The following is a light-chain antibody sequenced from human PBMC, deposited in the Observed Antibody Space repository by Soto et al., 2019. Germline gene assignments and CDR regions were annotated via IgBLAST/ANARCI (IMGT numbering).Light chain of an antibody. CDR1: SSDVGGYNY. J-gene: IGLJ2*01. CDR2: DVS. Sequence: QSALTQPASVSGSPGQSITISCTGTSSDVGGYNYVSWYQQHPGKAPKLMIYDVSNRPSGVSKRFSGSKSGNTASLTISGLQAEDEAAYYCSSYTSSSNLGVFGGGTKLTVL. CDR3: SSYTSSSNLGV. V-gene: IGLV2-14*01.